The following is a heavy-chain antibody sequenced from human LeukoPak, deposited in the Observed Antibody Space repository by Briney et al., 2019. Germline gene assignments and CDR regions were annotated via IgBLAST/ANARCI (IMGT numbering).Heavy chain of an antibody. J-gene: IGHJ4*02. CDR2: INHSGST. V-gene: IGHV4-34*01. D-gene: IGHD3-22*01. CDR3: ARHRWYYYDSSGYFDY. Sequence: SETLSLTCAVYGGSFSGYYWSWIRQPPGKGLEWIGEINHSGSTNYNPSLKSRVTISVDTSKNQFSLKLSSVTAADTAVYYCARHRWYYYDSSGYFDYWGQGTLVTVSS. CDR1: GGSFSGYY.